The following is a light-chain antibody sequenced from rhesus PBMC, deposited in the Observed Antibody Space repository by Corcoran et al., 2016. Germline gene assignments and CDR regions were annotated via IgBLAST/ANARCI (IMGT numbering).Light chain of an antibody. CDR3: HPYDALPYS. V-gene: IGKV1-19*01. J-gene: IGKJ2*01. CDR2: YAS. Sequence: DIQMTQSPSSLSASVGDKVTITCHASQDISSWLAWYQQKPGKAPKPLIYYASSLQSGGPSRFSGGGSCTVYTLPIICLQPEDFATYYSHPYDALPYSFGQGAKVEIQ. CDR1: QDISSW.